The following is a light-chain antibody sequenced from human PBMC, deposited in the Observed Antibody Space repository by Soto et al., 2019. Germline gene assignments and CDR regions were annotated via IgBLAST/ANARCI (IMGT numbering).Light chain of an antibody. V-gene: IGLV2-14*01. CDR1: SSDVGGYNY. J-gene: IGLJ3*02. Sequence: QSALTQPASVSGYPGQSITISCTGTSSDVGGYNYVSWYQQYPGKAPKLMIYDVSNRPSGVSNRFSGSKSGNTASLTISGLQAEDEADYYCSSYTSSSAVVFGGGTKLTVL. CDR3: SSYTSSSAVV. CDR2: DVS.